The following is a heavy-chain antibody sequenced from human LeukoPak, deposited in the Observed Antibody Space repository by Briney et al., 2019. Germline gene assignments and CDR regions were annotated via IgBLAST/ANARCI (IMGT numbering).Heavy chain of an antibody. J-gene: IGHJ4*02. D-gene: IGHD5-12*01. CDR3: ARGHLYDYSTTSYYFDY. V-gene: IGHV1-69*11. CDR1: GGTFSSYA. Sequence: SVKVSCKASGGTFSSYAISWVRQAPGQGLEWMGRIIPILGTANYAQKFQGRVTITTDESTSTAYLQWSSLKASDTAMYYCARGHLYDYSTTSYYFDYWGQGTLVTVSS. CDR2: IIPILGTA.